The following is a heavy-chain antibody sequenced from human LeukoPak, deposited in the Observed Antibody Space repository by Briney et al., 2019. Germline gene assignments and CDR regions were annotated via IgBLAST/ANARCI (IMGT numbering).Heavy chain of an antibody. V-gene: IGHV1-24*01. CDR2: FDPEDGET. CDR3: ATSPIPSMSYGMDV. D-gene: IGHD2/OR15-2a*01. CDR1: GYTLTELS. J-gene: IGHJ6*02. Sequence: ASVKVSCKVSGYTLTELSMHWVRQAPGKGLERMGGFDPEDGETIYAQQFQGRVTMTEDTSTDTAYMELSSLRSEDTAVYYCATSPIPSMSYGMDVWGQGTTVTVSS.